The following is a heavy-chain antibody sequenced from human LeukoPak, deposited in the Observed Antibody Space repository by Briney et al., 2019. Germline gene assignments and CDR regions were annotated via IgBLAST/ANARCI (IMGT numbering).Heavy chain of an antibody. CDR3: ARDQSVRLLQTSSTYFKHVFAI. Sequence: ASVMVSCKASGYTFTNYGISWVRQAPGQGLEWMSWISANNGEIRYAQNFQGRVTMTTDTSTTTAYMELRSLRFDDTAVYYCARDQSVRLLQTSSTYFKHVFAIWGQGSMVTVSS. CDR2: ISANNGEI. V-gene: IGHV1-18*04. CDR1: GYTFTNYG. J-gene: IGHJ3*02. D-gene: IGHD6-13*01.